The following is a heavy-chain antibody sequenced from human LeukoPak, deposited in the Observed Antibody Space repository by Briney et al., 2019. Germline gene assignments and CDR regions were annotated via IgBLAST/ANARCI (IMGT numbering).Heavy chain of an antibody. V-gene: IGHV3-48*01. CDR2: ISTSSSII. Sequence: GGSLRLSCAASGFTFSSYWMHWVRQAPGKGLEWVSYISTSSSIIYYADSVKGRFTISRDDAKNSVSLQMNSLRAEDTAVYYCIKDMGYCSGGSCYRWFDSWGQGTLVTVSS. D-gene: IGHD2-15*01. J-gene: IGHJ5*01. CDR3: IKDMGYCSGGSCYRWFDS. CDR1: GFTFSSYW.